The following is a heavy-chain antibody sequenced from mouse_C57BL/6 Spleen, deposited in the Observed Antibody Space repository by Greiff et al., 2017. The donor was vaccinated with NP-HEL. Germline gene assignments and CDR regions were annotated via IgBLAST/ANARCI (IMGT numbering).Heavy chain of an antibody. CDR1: GYAFSSYW. CDR2: IYPGDGDT. V-gene: IGHV1-80*01. D-gene: IGHD3-2*02. CDR3: ASEKDSSGLDY. Sequence: QVHVKQSGAELVKPGASVKISCKASGYAFSSYWMNWVKQRPGKGLEWIGQIYPGDGDTNYNGKFKGKATLTADKSSSTAYMQLSSLTSEDSAVYFCASEKDSSGLDYWGQGTTLTVSS. J-gene: IGHJ2*01.